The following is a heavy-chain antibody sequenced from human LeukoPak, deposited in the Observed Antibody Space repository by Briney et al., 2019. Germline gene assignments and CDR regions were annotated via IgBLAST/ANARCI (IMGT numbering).Heavy chain of an antibody. J-gene: IGHJ4*02. V-gene: IGHV3-23*01. CDR2: ISNSGGRT. D-gene: IGHD1-20*01. Sequence: GGSLRLSCAASGFTFNSYAMSWVRQAPGKGLEWVSAISNSGGRTYYADSVKGRFTISRDNSKNTLYLQMNSLRAEDTAVYYCANNWNLDYWGQGTLVTVSS. CDR3: ANNWNLDY. CDR1: GFTFNSYA.